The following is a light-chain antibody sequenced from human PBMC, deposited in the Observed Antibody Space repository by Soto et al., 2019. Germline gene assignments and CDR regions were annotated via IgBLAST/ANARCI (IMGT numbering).Light chain of an antibody. CDR3: QQYGSSPPT. Sequence: EIVLTQSPGTLSLSPGERATLSCRASQSVSSSYLAWYQQKPGQAPRLLIYGASSRATGIPDRFSGSGSGTDFPLTISRREPEDFAVYYCQQYGSSPPTFGKGTKVEIK. CDR1: QSVSSSY. V-gene: IGKV3-20*01. J-gene: IGKJ1*01. CDR2: GAS.